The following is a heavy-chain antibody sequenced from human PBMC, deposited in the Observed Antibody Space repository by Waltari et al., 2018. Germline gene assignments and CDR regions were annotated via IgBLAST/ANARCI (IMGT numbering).Heavy chain of an antibody. CDR1: GFTFSSYW. V-gene: IGHV3-7*01. CDR2: IKQDGSEK. J-gene: IGHJ4*02. D-gene: IGHD1-26*01. CDR3: ARDPSSGSYYVYFDY. Sequence: EVQLVESGGGLVQPGGSLRLSCAASGFTFSSYWMSWVRQAPGKGLEWVANIKQDGSEKYYVDSVKGRFTISRDNAKNSLYLQMNSLRAEDTAVYYCARDPSSGSYYVYFDYCGQGTLVTVSS.